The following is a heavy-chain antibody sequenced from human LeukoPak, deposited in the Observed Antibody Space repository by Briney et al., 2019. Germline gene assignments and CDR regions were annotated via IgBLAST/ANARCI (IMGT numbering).Heavy chain of an antibody. CDR3: ARACSSTTCYGAFDM. CDR2: IYYSGST. Sequence: SSQTLSLTCTVSGGSISSADYNWSWIRQPPGKGLDWIGYIYYSGSTYYNPSLKSRVTISVDTSKNQFSLKLSSVTAADTAVYYCARACSSTTCYGAFDMWGQGTMVTVSS. CDR1: GGSISSADYN. J-gene: IGHJ3*02. V-gene: IGHV4-30-4*08. D-gene: IGHD2-2*01.